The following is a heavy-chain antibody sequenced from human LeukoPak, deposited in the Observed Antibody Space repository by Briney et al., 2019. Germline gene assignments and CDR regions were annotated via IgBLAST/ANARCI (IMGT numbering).Heavy chain of an antibody. CDR2: IYPDDSDT. V-gene: IGHV5-51*01. D-gene: IGHD2-2*01. CDR1: EYSFTNYW. CDR3: ARRRSTSCLCAFDI. Sequence: RGESLKISCKGSEYSFTNYWIGWVRQMPGKGLEWMGLIYPDDSDTRYNPSFRGQVTMSADKSISTAYLQWSSLKASDTAMYYCARRRSTSCLCAFDIWGQGTMVTVSS. J-gene: IGHJ3*02.